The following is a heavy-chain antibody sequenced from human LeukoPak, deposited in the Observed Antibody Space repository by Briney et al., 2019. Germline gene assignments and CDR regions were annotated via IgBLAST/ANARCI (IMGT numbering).Heavy chain of an antibody. CDR3: ARGYYGSGSYVDY. Sequence: GGSLRLSCAASGLTFSSYSMNWVRQAPGKGLEWVSSISSSSSYIYYADSVKGRFTISRDNAKNSLYLQMNSLRAEDTAVYYCARGYYGSGSYVDYWGQGTLVTVSS. D-gene: IGHD3-10*01. CDR2: ISSSSSYI. J-gene: IGHJ4*02. CDR1: GLTFSSYS. V-gene: IGHV3-21*01.